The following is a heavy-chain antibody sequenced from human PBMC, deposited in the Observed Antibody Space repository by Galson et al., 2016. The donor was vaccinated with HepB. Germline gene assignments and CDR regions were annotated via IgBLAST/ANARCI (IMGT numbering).Heavy chain of an antibody. V-gene: IGHV3-23*03. D-gene: IGHD2/OR15-2a*01. Sequence: SLRLSCAGSAFTFSSYPMSWVRQAPGKGLEWVSLISYGGTTYYAESVKGRFTISRDNSNNILYLQMNSLRAEDTAVYYCARKSPFGPFDYWGHGTLVSVSS. CDR1: AFTFSSYP. J-gene: IGHJ4*01. CDR2: ISYGGTT. CDR3: ARKSPFGPFDY.